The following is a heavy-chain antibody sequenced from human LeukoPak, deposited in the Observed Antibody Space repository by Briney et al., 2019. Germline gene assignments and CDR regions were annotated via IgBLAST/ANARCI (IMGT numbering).Heavy chain of an antibody. J-gene: IGHJ4*02. Sequence: GESLKISCQGFGYTFSNYWIGWLRQMPGTGLEWMGNIDPSDSYTNYSPSFQGHVTISADKSISTAYLQCNNLKASDTAMYFCARCRGSSCHYPPDFWGQGTLVTVSS. CDR1: GYTFSNYW. V-gene: IGHV5-10-1*01. D-gene: IGHD2-15*01. CDR3: ARCRGSSCHYPPDF. CDR2: IDPSDSYT.